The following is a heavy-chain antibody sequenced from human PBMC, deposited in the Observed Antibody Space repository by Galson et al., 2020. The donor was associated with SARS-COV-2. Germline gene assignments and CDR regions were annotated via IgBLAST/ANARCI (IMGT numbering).Heavy chain of an antibody. D-gene: IGHD3-10*01. V-gene: IGHV3-74*01. CDR3: ARESAVQGGYYMDV. J-gene: IGHJ6*03. Sequence: GGSLRLSCAASGFTFSTYWMHWVRQAPGKGLVWVSRIHRDGSTTTYADSAQGRFTISRDNAKNTLYLQMSSLRAEDAAVYYCARESAVQGGYYMDVWAKGPRSPSP. CDR1: GFTFSTYW. CDR2: IHRDGSTT.